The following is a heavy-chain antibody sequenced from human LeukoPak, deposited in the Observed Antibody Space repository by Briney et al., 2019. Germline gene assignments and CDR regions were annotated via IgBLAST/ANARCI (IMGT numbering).Heavy chain of an antibody. J-gene: IGHJ4*02. V-gene: IGHV3-74*01. CDR1: GFTFSSYW. Sequence: PGGSLRLSCTASGFTFSSYWMHWVRQAPGKGLVWVSRINSDGGSTSYADSVKGRFTISRDNAKNTLYLQMSSLRAEDTAVYYCARGPWTFSDLGQFDYWGQGTLVTVSS. D-gene: IGHD3/OR15-3a*01. CDR3: ARGPWTFSDLGQFDY. CDR2: INSDGGST.